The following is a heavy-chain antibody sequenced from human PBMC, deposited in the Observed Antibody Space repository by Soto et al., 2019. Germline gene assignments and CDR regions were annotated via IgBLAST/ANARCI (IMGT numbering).Heavy chain of an antibody. D-gene: IGHD6-19*01. J-gene: IGHJ6*02. CDR3: ARGYSSGWYWTYYYYYYGMDV. Sequence: QVQLVQSGAEVKKPGASVKVSCKASGYTFTSYDINWVRQATGQGLEWMGWMNPNSGNTGYAQKFQGRVTMTRSTSISTAYMELSSLRSEDTAVYYCARGYSSGWYWTYYYYYYGMDVWGQGTTVTVSS. V-gene: IGHV1-8*01. CDR1: GYTFTSYD. CDR2: MNPNSGNT.